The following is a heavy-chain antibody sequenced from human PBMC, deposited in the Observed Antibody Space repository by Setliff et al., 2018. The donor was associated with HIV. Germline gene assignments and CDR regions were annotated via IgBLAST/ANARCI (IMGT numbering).Heavy chain of an antibody. V-gene: IGHV1-8*02. D-gene: IGHD2-8*02. CDR3: ARRITGLDAFDI. CDR2: MNPNSGNT. J-gene: IGHJ3*02. Sequence: SFKVSCKASGYTFTSYDINCVLQANGQWLEWILWMNPNSGNTVYAQKFQGRVTMTRNTSISTAYMELSSLRSEDTAVYYCARRITGLDAFDIWGKGTMVTVSS. CDR1: GYTFTSYD.